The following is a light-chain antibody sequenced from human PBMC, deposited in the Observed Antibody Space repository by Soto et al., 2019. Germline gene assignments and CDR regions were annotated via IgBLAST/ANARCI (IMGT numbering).Light chain of an antibody. CDR3: QQYGSSPQT. J-gene: IGKJ1*01. CDR1: QSVNRNY. CDR2: AAS. Sequence: EIVLTQSPGTLSLSPGDRATLSCRASQSVNRNYLAWYHQRPGQAPRLLIYAASSRANGIPDRFSGSGSGTDFTLTISRLEPEDFAVYYCQQYGSSPQTFGQGTKVEIK. V-gene: IGKV3-20*01.